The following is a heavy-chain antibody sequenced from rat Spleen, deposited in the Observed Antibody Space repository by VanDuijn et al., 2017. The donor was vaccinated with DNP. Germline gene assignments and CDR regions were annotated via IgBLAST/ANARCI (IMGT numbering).Heavy chain of an antibody. Sequence: EVQLQESGPGLVKPSQSLSLTCSVTGYSITSNYCGWIRQFPGKKMDWIGNIRYSGSATYNPSLKRLISITRDTSKNQSFLQLSSLTPEDTATYYCARWTYYFDYWGQGVMVTVSS. CDR2: IRYSGSA. J-gene: IGHJ2*01. V-gene: IGHV3-1*01. CDR1: GYSITSNY. CDR3: ARWTYYFDY.